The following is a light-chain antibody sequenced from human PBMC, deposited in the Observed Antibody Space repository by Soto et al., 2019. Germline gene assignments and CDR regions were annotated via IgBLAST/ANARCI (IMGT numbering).Light chain of an antibody. Sequence: QPVLTQPPSASGSPGQSVTISCTGTSSDYVSWYQQHPGKAPKLLIYEVIKRPSGVPDRFSGSKSGNTASLTVSGLQAEDEADYHCTSYAGNNNLVFGGGTKLTVL. CDR2: EVI. CDR1: SSDY. J-gene: IGLJ2*01. CDR3: TSYAGNNNLV. V-gene: IGLV2-8*01.